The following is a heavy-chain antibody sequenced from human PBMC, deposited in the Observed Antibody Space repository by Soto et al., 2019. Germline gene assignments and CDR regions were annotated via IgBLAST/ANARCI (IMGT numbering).Heavy chain of an antibody. D-gene: IGHD5-12*01. CDR2: IYHSGGT. CDR1: GGSISSPNW. J-gene: IGHJ5*02. CDR3: SFNIVVTPNSFDL. Sequence: SETLSLTCAVSGGSISSPNWWSWVRQPPGKGLEWIAEIYHSGGTNYNPSLKSRVTISVDKSKNQFSLRLGSVTAADTAVYYCSFNIVVTPNSFDLWGQGTL. V-gene: IGHV4-4*02.